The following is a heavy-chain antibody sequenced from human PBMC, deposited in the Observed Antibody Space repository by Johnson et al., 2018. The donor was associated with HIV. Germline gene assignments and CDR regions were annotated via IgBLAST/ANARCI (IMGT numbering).Heavy chain of an antibody. D-gene: IGHD6-13*01. CDR3: ARDDIAAAGTGAFDI. CDR1: GFTFDDYA. J-gene: IGHJ3*02. V-gene: IGHV3-9*01. Sequence: VQLVESGGGLVQPGRSLRLSCAASGFTFDDYAMHWVRQAPGKGLEWVSGISWNSGSIGYADSVKGRFTISRDNAKNSLYLQMNSLRAEDTALYYCARDDIAAAGTGAFDIWGQGRMVTGAS. CDR2: ISWNSGSI.